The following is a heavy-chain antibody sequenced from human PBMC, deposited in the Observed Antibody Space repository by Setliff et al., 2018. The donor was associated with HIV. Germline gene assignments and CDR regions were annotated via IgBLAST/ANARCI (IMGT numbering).Heavy chain of an antibody. V-gene: IGHV4-59*01. CDR3: ASLTDYGGDSGSH. D-gene: IGHD4-17*01. Sequence: SETLSLTCSVSGGSMSNYYWSWVRQPPGKGLEWMGDIFHTGSSTYNPSLKSRVSLSVDTSKNQFSLRLSAMTAADTAVYYCASLTDYGGDSGSHWGQGTLITVSS. J-gene: IGHJ4*02. CDR1: GGSMSNYY. CDR2: IFHTGSS.